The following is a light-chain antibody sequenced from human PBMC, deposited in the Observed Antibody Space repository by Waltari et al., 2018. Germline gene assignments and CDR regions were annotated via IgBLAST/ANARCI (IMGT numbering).Light chain of an antibody. CDR3: CSYAGSVV. CDR1: SSDVGVYNL. CDR2: EVS. V-gene: IGLV2-23*02. J-gene: IGLJ2*01. Sequence: QSALTQPASVSGSPGQSITISCPGTSSDVGVYNLVSWYQQHPGKAPTLMIYEVSKRPSGVSNRFSGSKSGNTASLTISGLQAEDEADYYCCSYAGSVVFGGGTKLTVL.